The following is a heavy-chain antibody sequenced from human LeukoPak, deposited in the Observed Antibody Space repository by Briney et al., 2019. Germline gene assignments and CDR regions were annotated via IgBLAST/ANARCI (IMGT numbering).Heavy chain of an antibody. D-gene: IGHD6-13*01. CDR1: GYTFTSYS. V-gene: IGHV7-4-1*02. CDR2: INTNTGNP. Sequence: GASVKVSCNASGYTFTSYSMNCVRQAPGQGLEWMGWINTNTGNPTYAQGFTGRFVFSLDTSVSTSYLQINSLKAEDTAVYYCARLISSTSRNFDYWGQGTLVTVSS. J-gene: IGHJ4*02. CDR3: ARLISSTSRNFDY.